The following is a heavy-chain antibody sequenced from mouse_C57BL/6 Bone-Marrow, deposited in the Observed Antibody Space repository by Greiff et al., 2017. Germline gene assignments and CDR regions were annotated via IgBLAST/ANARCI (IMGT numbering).Heavy chain of an antibody. CDR3: ARRNPAWFAY. CDR2: IYPRSGNT. J-gene: IGHJ3*01. Sequence: QVQLKQSGAELAKPGASVKLSCKASGYTFTSYGISWVKQRPGQGLEWIGEIYPRSGNTNYNEKFKGKATLTVDTSSSTAYMQLSSLTSEDSAVYYCARRNPAWFAYWGQGTLVTVSA. V-gene: IGHV1-81*01. CDR1: GYTFTSYG.